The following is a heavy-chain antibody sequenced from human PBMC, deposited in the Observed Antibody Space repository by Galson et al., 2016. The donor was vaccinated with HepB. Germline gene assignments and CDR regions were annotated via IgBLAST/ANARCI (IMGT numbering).Heavy chain of an antibody. CDR2: ISAYNGDT. V-gene: IGHV1-18*01. J-gene: IGHJ4*02. CDR3: ARYRAATAYSDF. Sequence: SVKVSCKASAYTFTGYGISRVRQAPGQGLEWMGWISAYNGDTKYAQKFQGRVTMTTDTSTSTAYMELRSLRSDDTAVYYCARYRAATAYSDFWGQGTLVTVSS. CDR1: AYTFTGYG. D-gene: IGHD6-25*01.